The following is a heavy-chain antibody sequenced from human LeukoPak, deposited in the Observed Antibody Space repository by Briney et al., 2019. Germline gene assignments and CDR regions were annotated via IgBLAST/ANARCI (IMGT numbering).Heavy chain of an antibody. CDR1: GGTFSSYA. CDR2: IIPILGIA. J-gene: IGHJ4*02. D-gene: IGHD3-16*01. V-gene: IGHV1-69*04. CDR3: ARSGAEITRLYDY. Sequence: SVKVSCKASGGTFSSYAISWVRQAPGQGLEWMGRIIPILGIANYAQKFQGRVTITADKSTSTAYMGLSSLRSEDTAVYYCARSGAEITRLYDYWGQGTLVTVSS.